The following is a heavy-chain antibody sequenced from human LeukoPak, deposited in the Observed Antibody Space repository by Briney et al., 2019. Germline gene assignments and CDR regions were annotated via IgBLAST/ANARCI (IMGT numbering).Heavy chain of an antibody. J-gene: IGHJ1*01. CDR2: IKRDGSEK. V-gene: IGHV3-7*01. D-gene: IGHD1-26*01. CDR3: VKLSEH. Sequence: GGSLRLSCVASGFTFSNHWMNWVRQAPGKGLEWVANIKRDGSEKYYVDSVKGRFTISRDNAKNSLYLQMNSLRAEDSAVYYCVKLSEHWGHGTLVTVCS. CDR1: GFTFSNHW.